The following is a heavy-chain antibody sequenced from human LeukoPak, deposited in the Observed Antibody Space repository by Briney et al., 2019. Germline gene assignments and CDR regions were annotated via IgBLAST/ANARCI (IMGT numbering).Heavy chain of an antibody. Sequence: SETLSLTCTVSGDSISIYYWSWIRQPAGKGLEWIGRIYTSGSTNYNPSLKSRVTMSVDTSKNQFSLRLSSVTAADTAVYYCARDTSSGWYFSYWGQGTLVTVSS. CDR3: ARDTSSGWYFSY. J-gene: IGHJ4*02. CDR1: GDSISIYY. V-gene: IGHV4-4*07. CDR2: IYTSGST. D-gene: IGHD6-19*01.